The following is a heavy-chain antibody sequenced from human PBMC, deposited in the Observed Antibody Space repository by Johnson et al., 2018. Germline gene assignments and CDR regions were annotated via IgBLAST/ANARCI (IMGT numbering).Heavy chain of an antibody. D-gene: IGHD4/OR15-4a*01. V-gene: IGHV3-30*04. CDR1: GFTFRNYA. CDR3: AKADAARQGPGAPYFYYGIDG. CDR2: ISDDGTKE. J-gene: IGHJ6*02. Sequence: QVQLVQSGGGVVQPGKSLRLSCATSGFTFRNYAVHWVRQAPGKGLEWVAVISDDGTKEYHADSVKGRFTFPRDKSKNTLYLQKNSLRPEDTAVYYCAKADAARQGPGAPYFYYGIDGWGQGTTVTVSS.